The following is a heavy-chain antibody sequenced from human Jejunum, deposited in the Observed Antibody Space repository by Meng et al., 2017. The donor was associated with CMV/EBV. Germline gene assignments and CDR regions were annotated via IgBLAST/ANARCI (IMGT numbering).Heavy chain of an antibody. CDR3: AKGVLVSGTNYLDY. CDR2: ISWNSGSI. V-gene: IGHV3-9*01. J-gene: IGHJ4*02. CDR1: GFTFDDYA. Sequence: SGFTFDDYAMHGVRQAPGKGLEWVSGISWNSGSIAYADSVKGRFTISRDNAKNALYLQMNTLSSEDTALYYCAKGVLVSGTNYLDYWGQGALVTVSS. D-gene: IGHD5/OR15-5a*01.